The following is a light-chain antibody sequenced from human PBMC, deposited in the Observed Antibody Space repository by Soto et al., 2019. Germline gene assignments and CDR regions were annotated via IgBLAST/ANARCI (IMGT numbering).Light chain of an antibody. J-gene: IGLJ3*02. CDR2: RND. Sequence: QSVLTQPPSASGTPGQRITISCSGSSSNLVTNYFHWYQHLPGTAPKLLIYRNDQRPSGVPDRFSGSKSGASASLDISGLRSEDEANYYCATWDDSLRGPVFGGGTKLTVL. CDR1: SSNLVTNY. CDR3: ATWDDSLRGPV. V-gene: IGLV1-47*01.